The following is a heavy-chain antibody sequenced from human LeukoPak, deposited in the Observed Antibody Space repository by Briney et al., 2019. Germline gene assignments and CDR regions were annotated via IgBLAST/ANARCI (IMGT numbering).Heavy chain of an antibody. V-gene: IGHV4-4*07. D-gene: IGHD3-10*01. CDR1: GGSISSSY. CDR2: IYTSGST. Sequence: SETLSLTCTVSGGSISSSYWSWIRQPAGKGLEWIGRIYTSGSTHYNPSLRSRVTMSVDTSKNHFSLKMTSVTAADTAVYYCAREGYYVSGSYCAFDIWGRGTMVIVFS. CDR3: AREGYYVSGSYCAFDI. J-gene: IGHJ3*02.